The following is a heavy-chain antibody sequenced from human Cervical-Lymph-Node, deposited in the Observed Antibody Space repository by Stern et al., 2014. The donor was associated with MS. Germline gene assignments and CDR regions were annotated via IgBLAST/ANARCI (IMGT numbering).Heavy chain of an antibody. V-gene: IGHV4-61*02. J-gene: IGHJ5*01. D-gene: IGHD5/OR15-5a*01. CDR1: GGSISSGSHY. Sequence: VHLVESGPGLVKPSQTLSLTCTVSGGSISSGSHYWSWIRQPAGKGLEWVGRIYSTGRVDYNPSFQGRVTLSVDTSTDQFSLERRSGTAADTAMYYCAREWIYEVSWFDSWGQGSLVIVSS. CDR2: IYSTGRV. CDR3: AREWIYEVSWFDS.